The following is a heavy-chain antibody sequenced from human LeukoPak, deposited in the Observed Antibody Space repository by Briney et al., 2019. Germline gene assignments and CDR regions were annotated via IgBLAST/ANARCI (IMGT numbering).Heavy chain of an antibody. CDR3: AKDIGYYDFWSGPDY. Sequence: GGSLRLSCAASGFTLSNFWMSWVRQAPGKGLEWVANIKQDGSDKNYMDSVKGRFTISRDNSKNSLYLQMNSLRTEDTALYYCAKDIGYYDFWSGPDYWGQGTLVTVSS. V-gene: IGHV3-7*03. J-gene: IGHJ4*02. CDR1: GFTLSNFW. CDR2: IKQDGSDK. D-gene: IGHD3-3*01.